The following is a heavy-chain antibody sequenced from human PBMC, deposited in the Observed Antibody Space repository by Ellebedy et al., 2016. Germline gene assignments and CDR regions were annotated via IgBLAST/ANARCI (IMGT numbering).Heavy chain of an antibody. D-gene: IGHD5-18*01. CDR2: IWYDGSNK. J-gene: IGHJ3*02. CDR1: GFTFSSYG. CDR3: ARSPARGYSTNHAFDI. Sequence: GGSLRLSCAASGFTFSSYGMHWVRQAPGKGLEWVAVIWYDGSNKYYADSVKGRFTISRDNSKNTLYLQMNSLRAEDTAVYYCARSPARGYSTNHAFDIWGQGTMVTVSS. V-gene: IGHV3-33*08.